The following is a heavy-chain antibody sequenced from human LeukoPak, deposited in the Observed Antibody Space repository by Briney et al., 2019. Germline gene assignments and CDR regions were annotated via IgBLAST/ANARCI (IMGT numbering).Heavy chain of an antibody. CDR1: GGSISNTNW. CDR3: SRESGAFCPFRY. D-gene: IGHD1-26*01. J-gene: IGHJ1*01. CDR2: VSLAGQT. Sequence: SGTLSLTCDVSGGSISNTNWWSWVRQPPGQGLEWIGEVSLAGQTNYNPSLNGRVTMSLDESSNHLPLKLTSVTAADTAIYYCSRESGAFCPFRYWGQGTLVIVPS. V-gene: IGHV4-4*02.